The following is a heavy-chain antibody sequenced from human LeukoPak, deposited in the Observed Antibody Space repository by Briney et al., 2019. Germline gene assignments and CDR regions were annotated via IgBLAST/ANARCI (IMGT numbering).Heavy chain of an antibody. Sequence: KVSCKGSGYSFTSYWIGWVRQMPGKGLEWMRIIYPGDSDTRYSPSFQGQVTISADKSISTAYLQWSSLKASDTAMYYCARLSVDSSGWYNFGYWGPGTLVTVSS. D-gene: IGHD6-19*01. CDR1: GYSFTSYW. J-gene: IGHJ4*02. CDR3: ARLSVDSSGWYNFGY. CDR2: IYPGDSDT. V-gene: IGHV5-51*01.